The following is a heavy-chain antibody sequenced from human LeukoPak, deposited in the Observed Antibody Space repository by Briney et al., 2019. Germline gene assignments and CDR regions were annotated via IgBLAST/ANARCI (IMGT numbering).Heavy chain of an antibody. V-gene: IGHV3-53*04. CDR2: IYSGGST. D-gene: IGHD1-26*01. J-gene: IGHJ3*02. CDR1: GFTVSSNY. Sequence: GGSLRLSCAASGFTVSSNYMSWVRQAPGKGLEWVSVIYSGGSTYHADSVKGRFTISRHNSKNTLYLQMNSLRAEDTAVYYCAKDRGGSYLDAFDIWGQGTMVTVSS. CDR3: AKDRGGSYLDAFDI.